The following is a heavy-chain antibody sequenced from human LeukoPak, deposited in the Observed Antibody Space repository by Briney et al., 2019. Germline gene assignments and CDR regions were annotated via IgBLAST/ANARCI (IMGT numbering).Heavy chain of an antibody. CDR2: IIPILGIA. J-gene: IGHJ4*02. D-gene: IGHD6-13*01. CDR1: GGTFSSYA. V-gene: IGHV1-69*04. Sequence: ASVKVSCKASGGTFSSYAISWVRQAPGQGLEWMGRIIPILGIANYAQKFQGRVTITADKSTSTAYMELSSLRSEDTAVYYCARDGLAAAAGTRNFDYWGQGTLVTVSS. CDR3: ARDGLAAAAGTRNFDY.